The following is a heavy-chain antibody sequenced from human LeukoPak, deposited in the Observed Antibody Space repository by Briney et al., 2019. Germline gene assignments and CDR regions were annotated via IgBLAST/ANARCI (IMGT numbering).Heavy chain of an antibody. D-gene: IGHD3-22*01. V-gene: IGHV1-69*04. Sequence: SVKVSCKASGYTFTSYGISWVRQAPGQGLEWMGRIIPILGIANYAQKFQGRVTITADKSTSTAYMELSSLRSEDTAVYYCAREDSSGYYGPRAFDIWGQGTMVTVSS. J-gene: IGHJ3*02. CDR1: GYTFTSYG. CDR2: IIPILGIA. CDR3: AREDSSGYYGPRAFDI.